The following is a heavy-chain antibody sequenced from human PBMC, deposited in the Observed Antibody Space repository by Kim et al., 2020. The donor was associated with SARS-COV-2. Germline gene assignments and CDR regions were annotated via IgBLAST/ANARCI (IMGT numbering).Heavy chain of an antibody. V-gene: IGHV2-26*01. Sequence: SGPTLVKPTETLTLTCTVSGFSLSNARMGVSWIRQPPGKALEWLAHIFSNDEKSYSTSLKSRLTISKDTSKSQVVLTMTNMDPVDTATYYCARMSRASSSSYYFDYWGQGTLVTVSS. CDR1: GFSLSNARMG. D-gene: IGHD6-6*01. CDR2: IFSNDEK. J-gene: IGHJ4*02. CDR3: ARMSRASSSSYYFDY.